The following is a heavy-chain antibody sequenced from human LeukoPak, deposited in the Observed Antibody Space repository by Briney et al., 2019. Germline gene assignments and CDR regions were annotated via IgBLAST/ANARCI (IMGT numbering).Heavy chain of an antibody. CDR2: IYSDGSRT. V-gene: IGHV3-74*01. D-gene: IGHD1-26*01. CDR1: GFTLSSNW. CDR3: ARSGRGGAFDI. J-gene: IGHJ3*02. Sequence: GGSLRLSCAGSGFTLSSNWMHWVRQAPGKGLVWVSRIYSDGSRTNYADSVKGRFTISGDNAKNTQYLQMNSLRAEDTAVYYCARSGRGGAFDIWGQGTMVTVSS.